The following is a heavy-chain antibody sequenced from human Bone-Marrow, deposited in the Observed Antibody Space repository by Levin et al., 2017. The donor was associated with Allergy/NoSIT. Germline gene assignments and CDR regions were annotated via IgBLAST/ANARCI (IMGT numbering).Heavy chain of an antibody. Sequence: GESLKISCAASGFTFNDYYMTWVRQAPGKGLEWLAYISTLGNVIYYAPSVKGRFTISRDNANNSLYLQMNSLGADDTAVYYCAAISGWNQPVIYAMDVWGQGTTVAVSS. CDR2: ISTLGNVI. CDR3: AAISGWNQPVIYAMDV. V-gene: IGHV3-11*01. CDR1: GFTFNDYY. D-gene: IGHD6-19*01. J-gene: IGHJ6*02.